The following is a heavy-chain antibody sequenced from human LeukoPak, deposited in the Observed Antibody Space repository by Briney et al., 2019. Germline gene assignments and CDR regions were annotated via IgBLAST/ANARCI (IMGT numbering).Heavy chain of an antibody. V-gene: IGHV3-23*01. CDR1: GFTFSSYG. CDR3: AKDRGFTHWSPELAFDI. D-gene: IGHD2-8*02. Sequence: GGSLRLSCAASGFTFSSYGMHWVRQAPGRGLEWVSAISGSGGSTYYADSVKGRFTISRDNSKNTLYLQMNSLRAEDTAVYYCAKDRGFTHWSPELAFDIWGQGTMVTVSS. J-gene: IGHJ3*02. CDR2: ISGSGGST.